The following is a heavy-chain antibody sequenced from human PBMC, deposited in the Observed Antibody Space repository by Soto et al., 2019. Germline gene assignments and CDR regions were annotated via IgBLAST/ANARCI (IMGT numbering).Heavy chain of an antibody. CDR1: GFSVSNID. CDR3: AIDHGLSGNFDY. J-gene: IGHJ4*02. V-gene: IGHV3-53*01. Sequence: PGGSLRLSGVVSGFSVSNIDMSWVRQAPGKGLEWVSLIYSGGSTYYAESVKGRFTISRDNSKNTLYLQMNSLRAEDTAVYYCAIDHGLSGNFDYCGQGTLVTVSS. D-gene: IGHD4-17*01. CDR2: IYSGGST.